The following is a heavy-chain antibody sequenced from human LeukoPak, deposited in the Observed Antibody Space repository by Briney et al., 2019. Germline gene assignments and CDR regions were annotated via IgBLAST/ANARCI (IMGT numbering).Heavy chain of an antibody. V-gene: IGHV3-21*01. Sequence: GSLRLSCAASGFTFSSYSMNWVRQAPGKGLEWVSSISSSSSYIYYADSVKGRFTISRDNAKNSLYLQMNSLRAEDTAVYYCASNENPYYYYMDVWGKGTTVTVSS. CDR1: GFTFSSYS. J-gene: IGHJ6*03. CDR3: ASNENPYYYYMDV. CDR2: ISSSSSYI. D-gene: IGHD1-1*01.